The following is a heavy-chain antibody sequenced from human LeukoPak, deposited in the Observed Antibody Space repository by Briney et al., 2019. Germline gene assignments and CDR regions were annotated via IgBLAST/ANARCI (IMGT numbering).Heavy chain of an antibody. CDR3: AKDEQLGPADAFDI. Sequence: GGSLRLSCAASGFTFSSYGMHWVRQAPGKGLEWVAVISYDGSNKYYADSVKGRFTISRDNSKNTLYLQMNSLRAEDTAVYYCAKDEQLGPADAFDIWGQGTMVTVSS. CDR1: GFTFSSYG. V-gene: IGHV3-30*18. CDR2: ISYDGSNK. J-gene: IGHJ3*02. D-gene: IGHD1-1*01.